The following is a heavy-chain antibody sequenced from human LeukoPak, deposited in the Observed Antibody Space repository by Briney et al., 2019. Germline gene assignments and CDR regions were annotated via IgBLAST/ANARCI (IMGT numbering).Heavy chain of an antibody. D-gene: IGHD5-18*01. CDR2: IYYSGST. V-gene: IGHV4-30-4*08. CDR1: GGSISSGDYY. CDR3: ARVNTATLPFDY. J-gene: IGHJ4*02. Sequence: PSETLSLTCTVSGGSISSGDYYWSWIRQPPGKGLEWIGYIYYSGSTYYNPSLKSRVTISVDTSKNQFSLKLSSVTAADTAVYYCARVNTATLPFDYWGQGTLVTVSS.